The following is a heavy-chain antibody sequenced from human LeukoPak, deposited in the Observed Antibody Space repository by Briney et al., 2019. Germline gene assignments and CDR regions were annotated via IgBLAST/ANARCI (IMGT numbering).Heavy chain of an antibody. V-gene: IGHV3-21*01. CDR3: ARDARDYYGSGSIRFDP. CDR1: GFTFSSYS. CDR2: ISGSSSHI. Sequence: GGSLRLSCAASGFTFSSYSMNWVRRAPGKGLEWVSGISGSSSHIYYADSVKGRFTISRDNAKNPLYLQMNSLRAEDTAVYYCARDARDYYGSGSIRFDPWGQGTLVTVSS. J-gene: IGHJ5*02. D-gene: IGHD3-10*01.